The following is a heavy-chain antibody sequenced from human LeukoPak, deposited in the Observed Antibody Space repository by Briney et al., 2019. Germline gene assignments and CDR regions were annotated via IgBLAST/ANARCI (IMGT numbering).Heavy chain of an antibody. D-gene: IGHD3-9*01. J-gene: IGHJ4*02. CDR2: AYLSGNR. CDR1: GYSISSGYY. V-gene: IGHV4-38-2*01. Sequence: SETLSLTCAVSGYSISSGYYWSWIRQPPGRELEWIATAYLSGNRYYNPSHRSRVTISVDTSENQFSLRVNTVTAADTALYFCARGGELRYFDYWGQGTLVTVSS. CDR3: ARGGELRYFDY.